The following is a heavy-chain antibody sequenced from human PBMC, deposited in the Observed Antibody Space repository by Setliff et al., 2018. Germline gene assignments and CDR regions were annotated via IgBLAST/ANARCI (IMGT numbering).Heavy chain of an antibody. CDR2: IYYSGST. D-gene: IGHD3-22*01. CDR1: GVSISSYY. V-gene: IGHV4-59*01. CDR3: ARDGYYDSSGYYHPDAFDI. J-gene: IGHJ3*02. Sequence: PSETLSLTCTVSGVSISSYYWSWIRQPPGKGLEWIAYIYYSGSTNYNPSLKSRVTISLDTSKNQFSLKLSSVTAADTAVYYCARDGYYDSSGYYHPDAFDIWGLGTMVTVSS.